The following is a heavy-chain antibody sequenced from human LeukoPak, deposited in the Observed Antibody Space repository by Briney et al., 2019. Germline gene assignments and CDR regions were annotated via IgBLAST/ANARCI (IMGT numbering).Heavy chain of an antibody. CDR2: IKEDGSEI. CDR1: GFMFSSYW. CDR3: AKDLYYYGIYYYYMDV. J-gene: IGHJ6*03. D-gene: IGHD3-10*01. Sequence: GGSLRLSCAASGFMFSSYWMSWVRQAPGRGLEWVANIKEDGSEIYYVDSVKGRFTISRDNSKNTLYLQMNSLRAEDTAVYYCAKDLYYYGIYYYYMDVWGKGTTVTISS. V-gene: IGHV3-7*01.